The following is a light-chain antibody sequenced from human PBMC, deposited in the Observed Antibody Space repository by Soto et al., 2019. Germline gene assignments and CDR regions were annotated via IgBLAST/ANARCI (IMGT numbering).Light chain of an antibody. CDR2: EGN. CDR3: SSYAGSSNV. CDR1: SSDVGGYNY. J-gene: IGLJ1*01. V-gene: IGLV2-8*01. Sequence: QSVLTQPPSASGSPGQSVAISCTGTSSDVGGYNYVSWYQQHPGKAPKLMIYEGNERPSGVPDLFSGSKSGNTASLTVSGLQAEDEADYYCSSYAGSSNVFGTGTKVTVL.